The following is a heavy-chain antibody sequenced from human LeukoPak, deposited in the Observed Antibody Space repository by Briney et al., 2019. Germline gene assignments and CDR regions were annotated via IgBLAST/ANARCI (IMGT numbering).Heavy chain of an antibody. J-gene: IGHJ6*03. Sequence: GGSLRLSCAASGFTFSSYAMHWVRQAPGKGLEWVAVISYDGSNKYYADSVKGRFTISRDNSKNTLYLQMNSLRAEDTAVYYCARGGVYSHDYMDVWGKGTTVTVSS. CDR1: GFTFSSYA. CDR2: ISYDGSNK. V-gene: IGHV3-30-3*01. CDR3: ARGGVYSHDYMDV. D-gene: IGHD2-8*01.